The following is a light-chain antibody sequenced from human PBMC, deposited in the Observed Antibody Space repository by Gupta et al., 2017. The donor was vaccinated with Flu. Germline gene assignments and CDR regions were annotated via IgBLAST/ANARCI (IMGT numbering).Light chain of an antibody. V-gene: IGLV7-43*01. CDR1: AGAVTNDYY. CDR2: STS. CDR3: LLYYGSTQGV. Sequence: QIVVTQEPPLTVSPGGTVTLTCASSAGAVTNDYYPNWFQQKPGQPPRALIYSTSGKYSWTPARFSGSLVGGKAALTLSGAQPEDESEYYCLLYYGSTQGVFGGGTKLTVL. J-gene: IGLJ3*02.